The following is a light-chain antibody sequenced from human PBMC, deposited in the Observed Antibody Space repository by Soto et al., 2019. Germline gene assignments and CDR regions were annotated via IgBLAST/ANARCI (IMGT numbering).Light chain of an antibody. CDR1: QSISSW. CDR2: KAS. CDR3: QQYNSYEGT. J-gene: IGKJ1*01. V-gene: IGKV1-5*03. Sequence: DIQMTQSPSTLSASVGDRVTITCRASQSISSWLAWYQQKPGKAPKLLIYKASSLESGVPSRFSGXXXXXXXXLTISSLQPDDFATYYCQQYNSYEGTFGQGTKVEIK.